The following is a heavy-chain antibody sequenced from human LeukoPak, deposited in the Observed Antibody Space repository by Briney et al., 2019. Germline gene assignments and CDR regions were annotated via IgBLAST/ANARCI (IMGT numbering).Heavy chain of an antibody. J-gene: IGHJ4*01. Sequence: ASVRVSCKASGYTLTDYYLHWVRQAPGQGLKWMGWINPNSGATHYAQSFQARVTMTRDTSIASSYMELTGLESDDTAVYYCARGRRILGGPENAGDFFDFWGQGSLVTVSS. CDR1: GYTLTDYY. CDR3: ARGRRILGGPENAGDFFDF. V-gene: IGHV1-2*02. D-gene: IGHD3-16*01. CDR2: INPNSGAT.